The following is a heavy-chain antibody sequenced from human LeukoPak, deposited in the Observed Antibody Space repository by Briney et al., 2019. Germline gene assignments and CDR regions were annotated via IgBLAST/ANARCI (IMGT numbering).Heavy chain of an antibody. CDR3: ARTATLAVAGTIQGY. V-gene: IGHV7-4-1*02. Sequence: ASVKVSCKASGYTFTSYGISWVRQAPGQGLEWMGWINTNTGNPTYAQGFTGRFVFSLDTSVSTAYLQISSLKAEDTAVYDCARTATLAVAGTIQGYWGQGTLVTVSS. J-gene: IGHJ4*02. D-gene: IGHD6-19*01. CDR2: INTNTGNP. CDR1: GYTFTSYG.